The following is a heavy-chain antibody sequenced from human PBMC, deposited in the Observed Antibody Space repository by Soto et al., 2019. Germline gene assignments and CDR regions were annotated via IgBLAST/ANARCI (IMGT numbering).Heavy chain of an antibody. J-gene: IGHJ6*02. D-gene: IGHD6-6*01. CDR3: AKGSSIAGLYYGMDV. V-gene: IGHV4-31*03. CDR2: NYYSGIT. CDR1: GGSISSGGYY. Sequence: QVQLQEPGPGLVKPSQTLSLTCTVSGGSISSGGYYWTWIRQHPGKGLEWIGYNYYSGITYYNPSLKSRVPISLATSKNQFSRKLSSVTAADPAVYYCAKGSSIAGLYYGMDVWGQGTTVTVSS.